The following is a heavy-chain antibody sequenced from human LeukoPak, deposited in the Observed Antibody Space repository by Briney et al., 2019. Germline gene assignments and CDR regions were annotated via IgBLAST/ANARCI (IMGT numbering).Heavy chain of an antibody. V-gene: IGHV4-30-2*01. CDR2: IYHSGST. J-gene: IGHJ6*03. CDR3: ARASIAAAFYYYYYMDV. CDR1: GGSISSGGYY. Sequence: SQTLSLTCTVSGGSISSGGYYWSWIRQPPGKGLEWIGYIYHSGSTYYNPSLKSRVTISVDRSKNQFSLKLSSVTAADTAVYYCARASIAAAFYYYYYMDVWGKGTTVTVSS. D-gene: IGHD6-13*01.